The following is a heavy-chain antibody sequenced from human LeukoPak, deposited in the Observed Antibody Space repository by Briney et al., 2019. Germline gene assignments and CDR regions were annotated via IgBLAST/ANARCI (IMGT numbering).Heavy chain of an antibody. CDR1: GYTFTSYA. J-gene: IGHJ4*02. CDR3: ARDRRTSQSPLFWNY. CDR2: INAGNGNT. V-gene: IGHV1-3*01. D-gene: IGHD3-3*01. Sequence: ASVKVSCKASGYTFTSYAMHWVRQAPGQRLEWMGWINAGNGNTKYSQKFQGSVTITRDTSASTAYMELSSLRSEDTAVYYCARDRRTSQSPLFWNYWGQGTLVTVSS.